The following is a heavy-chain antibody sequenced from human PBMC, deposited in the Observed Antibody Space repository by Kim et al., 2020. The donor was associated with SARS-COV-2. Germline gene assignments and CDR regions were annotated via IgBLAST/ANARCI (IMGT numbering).Heavy chain of an antibody. Sequence: GGSLRLSCAASGFTFSSYGMHWFRQAPGKGLEWVAVISYDGSNKYYADSVKGRFTISRDNSKNTLYLQMNSLRAEDTAVYYCARDSRFGEWMDVWGQGTTVTVSS. CDR1: GFTFSSYG. J-gene: IGHJ6*02. V-gene: IGHV3-33*05. D-gene: IGHD3-10*01. CDR3: ARDSRFGEWMDV. CDR2: ISYDGSNK.